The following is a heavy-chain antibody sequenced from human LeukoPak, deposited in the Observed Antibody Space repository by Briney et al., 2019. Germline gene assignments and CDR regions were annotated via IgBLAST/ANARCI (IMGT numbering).Heavy chain of an antibody. CDR3: ARDRGGVYCSSTSCYYDAFDI. V-gene: IGHV3-30-3*01. CDR1: GFTFSSYA. CDR2: ISYDGSNK. Sequence: GRSLRLSCAASGFTFSSYAMHWVRQAPGKGLEWVAVISYDGSNKYYADSVKGRFTISRDNSKNTLYLQMNSLRAEDTAVYYYARDRGGVYCSSTSCYYDAFDIWGQGTMVTVSS. J-gene: IGHJ3*02. D-gene: IGHD2-2*01.